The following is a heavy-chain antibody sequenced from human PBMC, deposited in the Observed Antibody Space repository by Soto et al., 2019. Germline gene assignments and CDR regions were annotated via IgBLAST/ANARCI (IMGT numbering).Heavy chain of an antibody. D-gene: IGHD2-15*01. CDR3: TRRYGGNFDY. CDR1: GGSISSYY. V-gene: IGHV4-59*08. Sequence: QVQLQESGPGLVKPSETLSLTCTVSGGSISSYYWSWIRQPPGKGLEWIGYISYSGSSNYNPSLKRRVTISVDTSKNQFALKLSSVTAADSAVCCCTRRYGGNFDYWGQGTLVTVSS. J-gene: IGHJ4*02. CDR2: ISYSGSS.